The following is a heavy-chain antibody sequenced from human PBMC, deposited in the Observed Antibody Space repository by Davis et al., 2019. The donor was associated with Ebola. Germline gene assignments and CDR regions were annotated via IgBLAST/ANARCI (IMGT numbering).Heavy chain of an antibody. D-gene: IGHD3-22*01. CDR2: IKQDGSEK. V-gene: IGHV3-7*03. Sequence: GESLKISCAASGFTFSSYWMSWVRQAPGKGLEWVANIKQDGSEKYYVDSVKGRFTTSRDNAKNSLYLQMNSLRTEDMALYYCAKGVQYYYDNSGFDYWGQGILVTVSS. J-gene: IGHJ4*02. CDR3: AKGVQYYYDNSGFDY. CDR1: GFTFSSYW.